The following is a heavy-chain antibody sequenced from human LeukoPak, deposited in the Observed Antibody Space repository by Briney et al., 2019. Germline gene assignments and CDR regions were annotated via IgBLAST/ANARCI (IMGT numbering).Heavy chain of an antibody. CDR1: GFTVSSNY. CDR2: IYSGGST. J-gene: IGHJ4*02. CDR3: ARGNPYYYDSSGYYLGSFDY. V-gene: IGHV3-53*05. Sequence: GGSLRLSCAASGFTVSSNYVSWVRQAPGKGLEWVSVIYSGGSTYYADSVKGRFTISRDNSKNTLYLQMNSLRAEDTAVYYCARGNPYYYDSSGYYLGSFDYWGQGTLVTVSS. D-gene: IGHD3-22*01.